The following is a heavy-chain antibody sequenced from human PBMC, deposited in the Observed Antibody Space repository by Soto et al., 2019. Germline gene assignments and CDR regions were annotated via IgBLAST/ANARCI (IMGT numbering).Heavy chain of an antibody. D-gene: IGHD3-9*01. V-gene: IGHV3-15*07. Sequence: GGSLRLSCAASGFTFSSCAMSWVRQAPGKGLEWVGRIKSKTDGGTTDYAAPVKGRFTISRDDSKNTLYLQMNSLKTEDTAVYYCTTPAHFDWSNYYYYGMDVWGQGTTVTVSS. CDR2: IKSKTDGGTT. CDR1: GFTFSSCA. CDR3: TTPAHFDWSNYYYYGMDV. J-gene: IGHJ6*02.